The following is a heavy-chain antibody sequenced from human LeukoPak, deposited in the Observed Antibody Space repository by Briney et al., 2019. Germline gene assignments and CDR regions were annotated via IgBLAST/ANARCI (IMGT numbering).Heavy chain of an antibody. V-gene: IGHV1-46*01. D-gene: IGHD3-10*01. Sequence: ASVKVSCKASGYSFTSYYMHWVRQAPGQGLEWMGIINPSGGDSTYAQKFQGRVTMTRDTSTSTVYMELSSLRSEDTAEYYCARSTYYYGSGRDYWGQGTLVTVSS. CDR1: GYSFTSYY. J-gene: IGHJ4*02. CDR3: ARSTYYYGSGRDY. CDR2: INPSGGDS.